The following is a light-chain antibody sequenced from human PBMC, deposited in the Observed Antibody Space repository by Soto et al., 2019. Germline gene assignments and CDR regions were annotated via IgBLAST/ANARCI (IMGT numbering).Light chain of an antibody. Sequence: EIVLTQSPGTLSVSPGERATLSCRASQTISSNNLAWYQQKPGQAPSLLIYGTSSRATGIPDRFSGSGSGKDFTLAIIRLEPEDSAIYSCQQYGIWTFGQGTKVEIK. CDR2: GTS. J-gene: IGKJ1*01. CDR3: QQYGIWT. V-gene: IGKV3-20*01. CDR1: QTISSNN.